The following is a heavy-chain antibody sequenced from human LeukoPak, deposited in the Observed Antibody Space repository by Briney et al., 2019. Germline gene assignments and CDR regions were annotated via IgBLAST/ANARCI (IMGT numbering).Heavy chain of an antibody. D-gene: IGHD3-10*01. J-gene: IGHJ6*04. V-gene: IGHV4-34*01. CDR2: INHSGST. Sequence: PSETLSLTCAVYGGSFSGYYWSWIRQPPGKGLEWIGEINHSGSTNYNPSLKSRVTISVDTSKNQFSLKLSSVTAADTAVYYCARGMVRAPIRGYYYYSMDVWGKGTTVTVSS. CDR3: ARGMVRAPIRGYYYYSMDV. CDR1: GGSFSGYY.